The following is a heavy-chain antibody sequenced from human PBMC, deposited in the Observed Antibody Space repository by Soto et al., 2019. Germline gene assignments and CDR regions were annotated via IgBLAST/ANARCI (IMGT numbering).Heavy chain of an antibody. V-gene: IGHV1-69*02. CDR3: ARGEGIFGCFDY. Sequence: ASVKVSCKASGGTFSSYTISWVRQAPGQGLEWMGRIIPILGIANYAQKFQGRVTITADKSTSTAYMELSSLRSEDTAVYYCARGEGIFGCFDYWGQGTLVTVSS. CDR2: IIPILGIA. J-gene: IGHJ4*02. CDR1: GGTFSSYT. D-gene: IGHD3-3*01.